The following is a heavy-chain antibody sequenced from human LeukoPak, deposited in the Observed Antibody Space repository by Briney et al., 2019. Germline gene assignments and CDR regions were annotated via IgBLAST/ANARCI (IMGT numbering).Heavy chain of an antibody. V-gene: IGHV3-30-3*01. D-gene: IGHD3-10*01. CDR3: ARETRITMVRGVIIGGPFDY. CDR1: GFTFSSYA. CDR2: ISYDGSNK. Sequence: PGGSLRLSCAASGFTFSSYAMHWVRQAPGKGLEWVAVISYDGSNKYYADSVKGRFTISRDNSKNTLYLQMNSLRAEDTAVYYCARETRITMVRGVIIGGPFDYWGQGTLVTVSS. J-gene: IGHJ4*02.